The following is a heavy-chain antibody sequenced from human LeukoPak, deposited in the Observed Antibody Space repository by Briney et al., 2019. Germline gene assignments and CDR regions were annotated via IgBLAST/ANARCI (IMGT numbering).Heavy chain of an antibody. Sequence: ASVKVSCKASGYTFTSYYMHWVRQAPGQGLEWMGIINPSGGSTSYAQKFQGRVTMTRDTSTSTAYMELSSLRSEDTAVYYCARATVTYYFDYWGQGTLVTVSS. CDR2: INPSGGST. D-gene: IGHD4-17*01. J-gene: IGHJ4*02. CDR1: GYTFTSYY. CDR3: ARATVTYYFDY. V-gene: IGHV1-46*01.